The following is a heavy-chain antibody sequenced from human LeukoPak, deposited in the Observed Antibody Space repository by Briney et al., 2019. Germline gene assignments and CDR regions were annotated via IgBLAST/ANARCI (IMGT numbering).Heavy chain of an antibody. D-gene: IGHD3-3*01. Sequence: ASVKVSCKASGGTFSSYAISWVRQAPGHGLEWMGWINPNSGGTNYAQKFQGRVTMTRDTSISTAYMELSRLRSDDTAVYYCAREYITIFGVVIAYFGYWGQGTLVTVSS. CDR3: AREYITIFGVVIAYFGY. CDR2: INPNSGGT. CDR1: GGTFSSYA. V-gene: IGHV1-2*02. J-gene: IGHJ4*02.